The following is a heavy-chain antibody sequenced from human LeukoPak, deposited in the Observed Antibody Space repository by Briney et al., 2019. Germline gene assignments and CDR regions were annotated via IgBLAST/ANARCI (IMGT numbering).Heavy chain of an antibody. Sequence: GGSLRLSCAASGFTFSSYAMSWVRQAPGKGLEWVSVIYSGGSTYYADSVKARFTISRDNSKNTLYLQMNSLRAEDTAVYYCARDAIAAAGPTTDYWGQGTLVTVSS. V-gene: IGHV3-66*01. CDR3: ARDAIAAAGPTTDY. CDR1: GFTFSSYA. D-gene: IGHD6-13*01. CDR2: IYSGGST. J-gene: IGHJ4*02.